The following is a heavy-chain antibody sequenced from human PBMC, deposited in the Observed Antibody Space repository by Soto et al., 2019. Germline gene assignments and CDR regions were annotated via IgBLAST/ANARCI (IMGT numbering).Heavy chain of an antibody. CDR3: AKERLEEVSTFFEF. CDR2: ISGSGRDT. CDR1: GFTFSNYA. D-gene: IGHD3-16*01. V-gene: IGHV3-23*01. Sequence: HPGRTLRLSCEASGFTFSNYAMSWVRQAPGKGLEWVSGISGSGRDTYYADSVKGRLTISRDNAKNPLFLQMNSLRAEDAASYYCAKERLEEVSTFFEFWGQGILVAVSS. J-gene: IGHJ4*01.